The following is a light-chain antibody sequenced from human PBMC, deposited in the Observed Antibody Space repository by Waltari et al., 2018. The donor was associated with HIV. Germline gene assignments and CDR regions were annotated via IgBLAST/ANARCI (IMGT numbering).Light chain of an antibody. CDR1: SSKIGAGYD. Sequence: QSVLTQPPSVSGAPGQRVTISCTGSSSKIGAGYDVQWYQQLPGTAPKVLIYGNSNRPSGVPDRFSGSKSGTSASLAITGLQAEDEADYYCQSYDSNLSGATVFGTGTKVTVL. J-gene: IGLJ1*01. CDR2: GNS. V-gene: IGLV1-40*01. CDR3: QSYDSNLSGATV.